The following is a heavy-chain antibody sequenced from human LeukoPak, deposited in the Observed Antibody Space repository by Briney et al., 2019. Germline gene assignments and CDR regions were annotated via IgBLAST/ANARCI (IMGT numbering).Heavy chain of an antibody. V-gene: IGHV4-59*11. J-gene: IGHJ5*02. CDR3: ARVVVNWFDP. CDR1: GGSISSHY. Sequence: SETLSLTCTVSGGSISSHYWSWIRQPPGKGLEWIEYTYYSGSTNYNPSLKSRVTISVDTSKNQFSLKLSSVTAADTAVYYCARVVVNWFDPWGQGTQVTVSS. CDR2: TYYSGST.